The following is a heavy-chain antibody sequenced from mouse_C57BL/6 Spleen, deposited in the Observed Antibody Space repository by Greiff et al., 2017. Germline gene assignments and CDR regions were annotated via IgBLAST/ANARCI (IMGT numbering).Heavy chain of an antibody. CDR2: SRNKANDYTT. J-gene: IGHJ1*03. CDR3: ARAYDGEPYWYFDV. Sequence: EVKLVESGGGLVQSGRSLRLSCATSGFTFSDFYMEWVRQAPGKGLEWIAASRNKANDYTTEYSASVKGRFIVSRDTSQSILYLQMNALRAEDTAIYYCARAYDGEPYWYFDVWGTETTVTVSS. CDR1: GFTFSDFY. D-gene: IGHD2-14*01. V-gene: IGHV7-1*01.